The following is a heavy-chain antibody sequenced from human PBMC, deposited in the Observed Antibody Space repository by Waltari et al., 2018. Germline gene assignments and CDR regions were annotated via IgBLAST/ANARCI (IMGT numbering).Heavy chain of an antibody. CDR3: TRGGNYDFWSHRPFVDP. J-gene: IGHJ5*02. CDR2: IRHPGNT. V-gene: IGHV4-34*01. Sequence: QVQLQQWGAGLLKPSETLSLTCSVSGASFSAYYWGWVRHVPGKVLEWIGQIRHPGNTNYNPSLQSRVAISIDTSRNQFSLRVFSVTAADTGLYFCTRGGNYDFWSHRPFVDPWGQGTQVTVSS. D-gene: IGHD3-3*01. CDR1: GASFSAYY.